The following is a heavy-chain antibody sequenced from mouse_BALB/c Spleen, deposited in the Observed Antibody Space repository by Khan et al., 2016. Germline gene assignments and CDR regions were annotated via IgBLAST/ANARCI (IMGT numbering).Heavy chain of an antibody. CDR1: GYSITSGYY. V-gene: IGHV3-6*02. CDR3: SRGDFGTCWGWFAY. CDR2: ISYEGSN. Sequence: EVQLQESGPGLVKPSQSLSLTCSVTGYSITSGYYWNWIRQFTGNKLEWMGYISYEGSNNYKHYLKNRISITRETSKNQFFLKLNSVTTEDTATSYFSRGDFGTCWGWFAYWGQGTLVTVSA. J-gene: IGHJ3*01. D-gene: IGHD3-1*01.